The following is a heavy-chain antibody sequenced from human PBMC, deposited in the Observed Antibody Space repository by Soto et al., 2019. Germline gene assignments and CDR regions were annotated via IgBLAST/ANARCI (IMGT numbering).Heavy chain of an antibody. V-gene: IGHV2-5*02. CDR3: AHRSCTAGRGYMSCDY. CDR1: GFSLSSSGVG. D-gene: IGHD2-15*01. CDR2: IYWGDEK. Sequence: QITLKESGPTLVKPTQTLTLTCTFSGFSLSSSGVGVAWIRQPPGKALEWLALIYWGDEKLYSPSLKSRLTISKDTTKNQVVLTLTNRDHVDTATYYCAHRSCTAGRGYMSCDYWGQGTLVTVSS. J-gene: IGHJ4*02.